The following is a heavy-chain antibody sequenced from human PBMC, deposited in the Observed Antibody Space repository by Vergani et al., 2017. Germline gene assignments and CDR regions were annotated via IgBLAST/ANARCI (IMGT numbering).Heavy chain of an antibody. D-gene: IGHD2-2*01. CDR2: ISSSGSTI. Sequence: QVQLVESVGGLVKPGGSLRLSCAASGFIFSDYYMSWIRQAPGKGLEWVSYISSSGSTIYYADSVKGRFTISRDNAKNSLYLQMNSLRAEDTAVYYCARDAIVVVPAAPNWFDPWGQGTLVTVSS. CDR1: GFIFSDYY. CDR3: ARDAIVVVPAAPNWFDP. J-gene: IGHJ5*02. V-gene: IGHV3-11*01.